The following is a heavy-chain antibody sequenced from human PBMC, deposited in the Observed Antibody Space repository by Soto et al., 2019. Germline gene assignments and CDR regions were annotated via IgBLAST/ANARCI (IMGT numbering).Heavy chain of an antibody. CDR1: GFTFSSYS. CDR3: ARDPGGWEYYDFWSGPLIFDGMDV. J-gene: IGHJ6*02. D-gene: IGHD3-3*01. Sequence: PGGSLRLSCAASGFTFSSYSMNWVRQAPGKGLEWVSYISSSSSTIYYADSVKGRFTISRDNAKNSLYLQMNSLRDEDTAVYYCARDPGGWEYYDFWSGPLIFDGMDVWGRGTTVTVSS. CDR2: ISSSSSTI. V-gene: IGHV3-48*02.